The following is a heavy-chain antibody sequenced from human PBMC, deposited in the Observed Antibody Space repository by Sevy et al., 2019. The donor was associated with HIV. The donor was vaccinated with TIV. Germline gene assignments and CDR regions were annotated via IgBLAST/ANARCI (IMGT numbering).Heavy chain of an antibody. CDR3: ARDRRVEYGGSDY. Sequence: GGSLRLSCAASGFTFSNYWMTWVRQAPGKGLEWVANIKPDGSQKYYVDSLKGRFTISRDNAKNSRYLQMGSLTDEDTAVYYCARDRRVEYGGSDYWGQGALVTVSS. J-gene: IGHJ4*02. V-gene: IGHV3-7*03. CDR2: IKPDGSQK. D-gene: IGHD3-10*01. CDR1: GFTFSNYW.